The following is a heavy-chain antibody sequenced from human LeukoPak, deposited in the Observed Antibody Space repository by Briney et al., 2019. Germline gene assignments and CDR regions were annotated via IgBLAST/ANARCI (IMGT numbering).Heavy chain of an antibody. V-gene: IGHV5-51*01. Sequence: GESLKISCKGSGYSFTNYWIGWVRQMPGKGLEWMGIIYPGDSDTRYSPSFQGQVTISADKSISTAYLQWSSLKASDTAMYYCASLVGYCSGGSCYPYYFDYWGQGTLVTVSS. CDR3: ASLVGYCSGGSCYPYYFDY. CDR1: GYSFTNYW. J-gene: IGHJ4*02. D-gene: IGHD2-15*01. CDR2: IYPGDSDT.